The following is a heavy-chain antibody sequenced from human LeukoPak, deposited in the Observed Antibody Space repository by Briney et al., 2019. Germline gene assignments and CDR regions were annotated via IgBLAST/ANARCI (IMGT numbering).Heavy chain of an antibody. D-gene: IGHD6-19*01. V-gene: IGHV3-21*01. CDR3: ARVANSSGWWLDY. CDR1: GFTFSSYA. CDR2: ISSSSSYI. Sequence: GGTLRLSCAASGFTFSSYAMSWVRQAPGKGLEWVSSISSSSSYIYYADSVKGRFTISRDNAKNSLYLQMNSLRAEDTAVYYCARVANSSGWWLDYWGQGTLVTVSS. J-gene: IGHJ4*02.